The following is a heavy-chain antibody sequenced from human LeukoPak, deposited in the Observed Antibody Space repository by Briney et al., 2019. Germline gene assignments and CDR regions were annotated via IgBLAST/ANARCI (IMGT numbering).Heavy chain of an antibody. Sequence: GGSLRLSCAASGFTFNNFAMTWVRQAPGKGLEWVSYISSSSSTIYYADSVKGRFTISRDNAKNSLYLQMNSLRDEDTAVYYCARAGDFIFGYNWFDPWGQGTLVTVSS. V-gene: IGHV3-48*02. CDR3: ARAGDFIFGYNWFDP. CDR1: GFTFNNFA. D-gene: IGHD3-3*01. J-gene: IGHJ5*02. CDR2: ISSSSSTI.